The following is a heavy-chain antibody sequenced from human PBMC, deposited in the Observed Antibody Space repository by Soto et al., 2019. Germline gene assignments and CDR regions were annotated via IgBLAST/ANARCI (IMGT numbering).Heavy chain of an antibody. CDR1: GFTFSSYW. J-gene: IGHJ4*02. Sequence: PGGSLRLSCAAPGFTFSSYWMSWVRQAPGKGLEWEANIKQDGSEKYYVDSVKGRFTISRDNAKNSLYLQMNSLRAEDTAVYYCARDNYDFWSGYLDAFDYWGQGTLVTVSS. CDR3: ARDNYDFWSGYLDAFDY. D-gene: IGHD3-3*01. CDR2: IKQDGSEK. V-gene: IGHV3-7*01.